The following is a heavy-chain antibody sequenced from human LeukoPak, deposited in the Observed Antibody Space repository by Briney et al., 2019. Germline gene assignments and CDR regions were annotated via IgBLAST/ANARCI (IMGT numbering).Heavy chain of an antibody. V-gene: IGHV4-39*01. CDR3: ARVLYCTNGVCYQAGFDP. CDR1: GGSISSSSYY. D-gene: IGHD2-8*01. J-gene: IGHJ5*02. Sequence: SETLSLTCTVSGGSISSSSYYWGWIRQPPGKGLEWNGSIYYSGSTYYNPSLKSRVTISVDTSKNQFSLKLSSVTAADTAVYYCARVLYCTNGVCYQAGFDPWSQGTLVTVSS. CDR2: IYYSGST.